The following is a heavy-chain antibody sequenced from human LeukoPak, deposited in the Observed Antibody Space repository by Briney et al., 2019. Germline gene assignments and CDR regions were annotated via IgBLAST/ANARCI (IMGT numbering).Heavy chain of an antibody. CDR3: ATDQRYAFDY. CDR1: GFTFSNAW. V-gene: IGHV3-48*02. CDR2: IRTTAEGAKCA. D-gene: IGHD3-9*01. J-gene: IGHJ4*02. Sequence: GGSLRLSCAASGFTFSNAWMNWVRQAPGKGLEWISNIRTTAEGAKCAYYADSVKGRVTISRDDGKNTLYLHMNSLRDDDTAVYYCATDQRYAFDYWGQGILVTVSS.